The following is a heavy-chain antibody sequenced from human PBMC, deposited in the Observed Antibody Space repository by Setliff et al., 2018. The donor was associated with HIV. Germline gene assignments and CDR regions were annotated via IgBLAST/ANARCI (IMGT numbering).Heavy chain of an antibody. J-gene: IGHJ5*02. CDR3: ARARLQGIVTAVGPRDNCLDP. V-gene: IGHV1-18*01. CDR1: DYSFINYG. D-gene: IGHD1-26*01. Sequence: GASVKVSCKASDYSFINYGISWVRQAPGQGPEWMGWISAYTGHTDYAPRLLGRVTMTTDTSTSTAYMELRSLTSDDTAVYYCARARLQGIVTAVGPRDNCLDPWGQGTRVTVSS. CDR2: ISAYTGHT.